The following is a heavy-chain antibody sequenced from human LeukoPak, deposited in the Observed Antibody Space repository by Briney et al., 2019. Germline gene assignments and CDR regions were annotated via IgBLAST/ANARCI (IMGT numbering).Heavy chain of an antibody. CDR3: ARDSSGRPLDY. CDR2: IYYSEST. V-gene: IGHV4-59*01. Sequence: SETLSLTCPVSGGSISSYYWSWIRQPPGKGLEWIGYIYYSESTNYNPSLKSRVTISVDTSKNQFSLKLSSVTAADTAVYYCARDSSGRPLDYWGQGTLVTVSS. CDR1: GGSISSYY. D-gene: IGHD6-19*01. J-gene: IGHJ4*02.